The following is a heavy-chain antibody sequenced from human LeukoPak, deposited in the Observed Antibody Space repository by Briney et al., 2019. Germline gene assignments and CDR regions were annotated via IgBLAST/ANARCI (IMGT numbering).Heavy chain of an antibody. V-gene: IGHV4-59*12. CDR3: AREVGDFWSGYYPTNYYYMDV. CDR1: GGSISSYY. J-gene: IGHJ6*03. Sequence: TSSETLSLTCTVSGGSISSYYWSWIRQPPGKGLEWIGYIYYSGSTNYNPSLKSRVTISVDTSKNQFSLKLSSVTAADTAVYYCAREVGDFWSGYYPTNYYYMDVWGKGTTVTVSS. D-gene: IGHD3-3*01. CDR2: IYYSGST.